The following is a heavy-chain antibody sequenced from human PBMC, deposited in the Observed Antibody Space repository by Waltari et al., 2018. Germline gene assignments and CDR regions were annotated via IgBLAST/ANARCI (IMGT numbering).Heavy chain of an antibody. D-gene: IGHD1-26*01. CDR3: AGGDYSGTYYSYYYYMDV. V-gene: IGHV1-69*12. Sequence: QVQLVQSGAEVKKPGSSVKVSCKASGGTFSSYAISWVRQAPGQGLEWMGGIIPMFGPSNYGKKFQGRVTMTADESTSTAYMELSSLRSEDTAVYYCAGGDYSGTYYSYYYYMDVWGKGTTVTISS. CDR1: GGTFSSYA. CDR2: IIPMFGPS. J-gene: IGHJ6*03.